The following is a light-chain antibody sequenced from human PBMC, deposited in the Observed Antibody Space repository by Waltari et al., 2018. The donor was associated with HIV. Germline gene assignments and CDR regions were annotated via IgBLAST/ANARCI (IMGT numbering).Light chain of an antibody. CDR3: QQYGGSSFT. CDR2: GAS. J-gene: IGKJ3*01. Sequence: EIVLTQSPGTLSLSPGERATLSCRASQSVSNNYLAWYQQKPGQAPRLLIDGASSRATSIPDRFSGSGSGTDFTLTISRLEPEDFAVYYCQQYGGSSFTFGPGTKVDIK. CDR1: QSVSNNY. V-gene: IGKV3-20*01.